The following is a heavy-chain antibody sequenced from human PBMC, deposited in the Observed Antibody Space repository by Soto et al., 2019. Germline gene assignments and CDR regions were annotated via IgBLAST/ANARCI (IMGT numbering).Heavy chain of an antibody. D-gene: IGHD5-12*01. CDR1: AGSTSRDS. V-gene: IGHV4-59*01. CDR3: ARVRVATILTYYYYGMDV. J-gene: IGHJ6*02. Sequence: SETLSLTCTVCAGSTSRDSRIWIRVSPGKPLEWIGYIYYSGSTNYNPSLKSRVTISVDTSKNQFSLKLSSVTAADTAVYYCARVRVATILTYYYYGMDVWGQGTTVTVSS. CDR2: IYYSGST.